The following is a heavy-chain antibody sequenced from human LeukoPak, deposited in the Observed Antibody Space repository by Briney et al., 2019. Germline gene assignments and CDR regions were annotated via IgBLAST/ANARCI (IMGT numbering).Heavy chain of an antibody. CDR1: GGSFSGYY. V-gene: IGHV4-34*01. J-gene: IGHJ4*02. D-gene: IGHD3-22*01. CDR2: INHSGST. Sequence: SETLSLTCAVYGGSFSGYYWSWIRQPPGKGLEWIGEINHSGSTNYNPSLKSRVTISVDTSKNQFYLKLSSVTAADTAVYYCVRGRSITMIVVVPSNDYWGQGTLVTVSS. CDR3: VRGRSITMIVVVPSNDY.